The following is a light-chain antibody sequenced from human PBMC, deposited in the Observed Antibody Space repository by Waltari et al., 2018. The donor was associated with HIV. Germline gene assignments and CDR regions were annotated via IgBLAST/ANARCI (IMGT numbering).Light chain of an antibody. CDR1: RNDVGGYKF. Sequence: QSALTQPASVSGSPGQSITISCTGTRNDVGGYKFVSWSQQHPGKAPKLIIYEVSNRPSGVSNRFSGSKSGNTASLTISGLQAEDEADYYCTAHTSTSTWVFGGGTKLTVL. CDR2: EVS. J-gene: IGLJ3*02. V-gene: IGLV2-14*01. CDR3: TAHTSTSTWV.